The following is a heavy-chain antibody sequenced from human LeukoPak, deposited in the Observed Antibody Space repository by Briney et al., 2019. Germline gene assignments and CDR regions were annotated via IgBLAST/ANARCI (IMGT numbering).Heavy chain of an antibody. D-gene: IGHD5-18*01. Sequence: ASVKVSCKASGYTFTSYAIHWVRQAPGQRLEWMGWINTGNGNTEYSQKFQGRLTVTTDTSASTAYMELSSLRSEHTAVYYCARCGYSDAWSCDHWGQGTLVTVSS. CDR3: ARCGYSDAWSCDH. J-gene: IGHJ5*02. V-gene: IGHV1-3*04. CDR2: INTGNGNT. CDR1: GYTFTSYA.